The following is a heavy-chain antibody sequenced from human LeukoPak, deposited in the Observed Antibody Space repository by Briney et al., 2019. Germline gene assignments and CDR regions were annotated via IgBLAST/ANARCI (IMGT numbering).Heavy chain of an antibody. Sequence: GGSLGLSCAASGFTVSSNYMSWVRQAPGKGLEWVSVIYSGGTTYYADSVKGRFTISRDNSNNTLYLQMNSLRADDTAVYYCARGPVTKFEIWGQGTILTVSS. D-gene: IGHD4-17*01. J-gene: IGHJ3*02. CDR3: ARGPVTKFEI. CDR1: GFTVSSNY. V-gene: IGHV3-53*01. CDR2: IYSGGTT.